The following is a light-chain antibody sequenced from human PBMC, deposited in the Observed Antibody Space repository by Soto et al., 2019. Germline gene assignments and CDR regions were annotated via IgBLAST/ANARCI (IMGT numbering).Light chain of an antibody. CDR3: QQYYNYWT. Sequence: IKMNQSPSTLSASVGDRVTITCRASQSVSTWLAWYQQRPGKPPKLLIYDASSLQSGVPSKFSGGGSGTEFTLTISSLQPDDFATYYCQQYYNYWTFGQGTIVDIK. V-gene: IGKV1-5*01. CDR2: DAS. CDR1: QSVSTW. J-gene: IGKJ1*01.